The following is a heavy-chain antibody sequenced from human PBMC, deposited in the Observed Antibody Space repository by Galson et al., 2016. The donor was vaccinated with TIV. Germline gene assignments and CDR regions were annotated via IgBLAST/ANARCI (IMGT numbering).Heavy chain of an antibody. V-gene: IGHV5-51*01. CDR1: GYRFSHSW. Sequence: QSGAEVKKPGGSLKISCKTSGYRFSHSWIGWVRQKPGKGLEWVGHIYPGDSDTRYSPSFQGTVTISADTSIDTAYLQWGSLKASDTAIYYCARHGYDFWNGQDYFFYGMDVWGQGTTVTVSS. J-gene: IGHJ6*02. CDR3: ARHGYDFWNGQDYFFYGMDV. CDR2: IYPGDSDT. D-gene: IGHD3-3*01.